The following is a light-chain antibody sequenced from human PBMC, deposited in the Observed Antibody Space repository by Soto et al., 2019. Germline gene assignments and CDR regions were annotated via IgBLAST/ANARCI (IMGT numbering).Light chain of an antibody. Sequence: QSALTQPASVSGSPGLSITISCTGTSSDIGSYDLVSWYQQHPGTAPTLIIYEVTKRPSGVSTRFSGSKSGTTASLTISGLQAVDEADYYCCSFADFTYVFGTGTKVTVL. CDR1: SSDIGSYDL. J-gene: IGLJ1*01. CDR2: EVT. CDR3: CSFADFTYV. V-gene: IGLV2-23*02.